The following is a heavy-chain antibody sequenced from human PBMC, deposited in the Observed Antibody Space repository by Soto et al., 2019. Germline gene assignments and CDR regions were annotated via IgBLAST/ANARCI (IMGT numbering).Heavy chain of an antibody. CDR3: ATGVVIAVGFDY. V-gene: IGHV1-24*01. D-gene: IGHD3-3*01. CDR2: FDPEDGET. CDR1: GYTLSELS. Sequence: VSVKVSCKVSGYTLSELSMHWVRQAPGKGLEWMGGFDPEDGETIYAQKFQGRVTMTEDTSTDTAYMELSSLRSEDTAVYYCATGVVIAVGFDYWGQGTLVTVS. J-gene: IGHJ4*02.